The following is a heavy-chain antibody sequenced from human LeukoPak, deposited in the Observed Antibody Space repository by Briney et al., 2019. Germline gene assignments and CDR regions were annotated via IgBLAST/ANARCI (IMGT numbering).Heavy chain of an antibody. V-gene: IGHV4-59*12. CDR3: ARDYGDPSFFFDY. CDR2: IYSSGTT. Sequence: SETLSLTCTVSGGSISTYYWSWIRQPPGKGLEGIGYIYSSGTTKYNPSLKSRVTISVDTSKNQFSLKLSSVTAADTAVYYCARDYGDPSFFFDYWGQGSLVTVSS. CDR1: GGSISTYY. J-gene: IGHJ4*02. D-gene: IGHD4-17*01.